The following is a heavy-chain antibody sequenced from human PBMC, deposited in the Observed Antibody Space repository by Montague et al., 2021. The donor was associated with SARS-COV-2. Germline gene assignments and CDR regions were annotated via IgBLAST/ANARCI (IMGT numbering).Heavy chain of an antibody. Sequence: SETLSLTCAVYGGSFSGYYWSWIRQPPGKGLEWIGEINHSGSTNYNSSLKSRVTISVDTSKNQFSLKLSSVTAADTAVYYCARDRYSCSWYGQKYYFDYWGQGTLVTVSS. D-gene: IGHD6-13*01. CDR2: INHSGST. CDR3: ARDRYSCSWYGQKYYFDY. CDR1: GGSFSGYY. J-gene: IGHJ4*02. V-gene: IGHV4-34*01.